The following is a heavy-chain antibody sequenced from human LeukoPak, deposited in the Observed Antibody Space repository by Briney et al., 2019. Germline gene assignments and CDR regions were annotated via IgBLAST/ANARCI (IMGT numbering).Heavy chain of an antibody. Sequence: GGSLRLSCAASGFTFSSYWMHWVRQAPGKGLEWVAVISYDGSNKYYADSVKGRFTISRDNSKNTLYLQMNSLRAEDTAVYYCARDWATYYDFWSGPDVWGQGTTVTVSS. CDR1: GFTFSSYW. J-gene: IGHJ6*02. V-gene: IGHV3-30-3*01. CDR3: ARDWATYYDFWSGPDV. D-gene: IGHD3-3*01. CDR2: ISYDGSNK.